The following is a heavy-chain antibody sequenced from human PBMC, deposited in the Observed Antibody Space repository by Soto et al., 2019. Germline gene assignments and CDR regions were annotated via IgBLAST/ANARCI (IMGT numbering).Heavy chain of an antibody. CDR1: GFTFSSYS. D-gene: IGHD2-8*01. CDR2: ITSDSSTI. J-gene: IGHJ6*02. V-gene: IGHV3-48*02. CDR3: ARVGRGVYGMDV. Sequence: EVQLVESGGGLVQPGGSLRLSCAASGFTFSSYSINWVSQAPGKGLEWFSYITSDSSTISYADSVKGRFTVSRDNAKNSLYLQMISLRDEDTAVYYCARVGRGVYGMDVWGQGTSVTVSS.